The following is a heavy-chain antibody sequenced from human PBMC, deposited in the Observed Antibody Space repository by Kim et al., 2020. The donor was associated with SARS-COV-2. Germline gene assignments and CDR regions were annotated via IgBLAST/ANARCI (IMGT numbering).Heavy chain of an antibody. CDR3: TRIHGRTLDLWDAFDV. D-gene: IGHD1-1*01. CDR2: IRSRLNSYAT. CDR1: GFTFSDSP. J-gene: IGHJ3*01. V-gene: IGHV3-73*01. Sequence: GGSLRLSCVASGFTFSDSPMHWVRQAPGKGLEWVGRIRSRLNSYATGYGASVKGRFTITRDETKNTAYLQMNSLKIEDTAFYYCTRIHGRTLDLWDAFDVWGQGTLVTVSS.